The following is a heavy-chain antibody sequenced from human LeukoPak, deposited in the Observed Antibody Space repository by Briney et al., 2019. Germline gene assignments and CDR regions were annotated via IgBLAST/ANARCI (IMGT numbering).Heavy chain of an antibody. D-gene: IGHD3-9*01. CDR3: AKDRLEYDILTGYYSYMDV. CDR2: ISGSGGST. Sequence: GGSLRHSCAASGFTFSSYAMSWVRQAPGKGLEWVSAISGSGGSTYYADSVKGRFTISRDNSKNTLYLQMNSLRAEDTAVYYCAKDRLEYDILTGYYSYMDVWGKGTTVTVSS. J-gene: IGHJ6*03. CDR1: GFTFSSYA. V-gene: IGHV3-23*01.